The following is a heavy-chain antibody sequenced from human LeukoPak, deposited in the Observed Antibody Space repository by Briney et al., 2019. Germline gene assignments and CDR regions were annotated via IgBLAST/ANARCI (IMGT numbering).Heavy chain of an antibody. CDR2: IIPILGTA. Sequence: GASVKVSCKASGGTFSSYAISWVRQAPGQGLEWMGGIIPILGTANNAQNFQGRVTITADESTSTAYMELSSLRSEDTAVYYCARLSIAERYYYYYGMDVWGQGTTVTVSS. V-gene: IGHV1-69*13. J-gene: IGHJ6*02. CDR1: GGTFSSYA. D-gene: IGHD6-6*01. CDR3: ARLSIAERYYYYYGMDV.